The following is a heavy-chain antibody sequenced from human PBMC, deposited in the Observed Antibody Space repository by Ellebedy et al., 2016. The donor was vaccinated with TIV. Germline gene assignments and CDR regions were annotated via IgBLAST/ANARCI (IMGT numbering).Heavy chain of an antibody. CDR2: INWNSGRI. Sequence: SLKISCAASGFTFDDYAMHWVRQAPGKGLEWVSGINWNSGRIDYADSVKGRFTISRDNAKNSLYLQMNSLRPEDTALYFCAKDIRYCGGDCYEVDYFYGMHVWGQGTTVTVSS. J-gene: IGHJ6*02. V-gene: IGHV3-9*01. CDR3: AKDIRYCGGDCYEVDYFYGMHV. D-gene: IGHD2-21*02. CDR1: GFTFDDYA.